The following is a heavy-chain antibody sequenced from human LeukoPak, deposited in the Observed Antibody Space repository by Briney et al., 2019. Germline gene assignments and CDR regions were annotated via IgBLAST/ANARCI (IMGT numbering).Heavy chain of an antibody. V-gene: IGHV4-59*01. D-gene: IGHD5-12*01. CDR3: ARGESGYDSDAFDI. J-gene: IGHJ3*02. CDR2: IYYSGST. CDR1: GCSISSIY. Sequence: PSETLSRNGTGSGCSISSIYWSRLPQPPGLGLVWIWYIYYSGSTNYNPSREGRVSISVDTSKNQFSLKLSSVTATDTAVYYCARGESGYDSDAFDIWGQGTMVTVSA.